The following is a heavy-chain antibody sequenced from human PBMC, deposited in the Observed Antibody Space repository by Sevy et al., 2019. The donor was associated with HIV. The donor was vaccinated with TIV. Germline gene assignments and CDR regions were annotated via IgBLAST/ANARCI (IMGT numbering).Heavy chain of an antibody. CDR1: GYTFTGYY. D-gene: IGHD6-19*01. V-gene: IGHV1-2*02. J-gene: IGHJ4*02. Sequence: ASVKVSCKASGYTFTGYYMHWVRQAPGQGLEWMGWINPNSGGTNYAQKFQGRVTMTRDTSISTAYMELGRLRSDDTAVYYCARDQRGIAVAYFDYWGQGTLVTVSS. CDR2: INPNSGGT. CDR3: ARDQRGIAVAYFDY.